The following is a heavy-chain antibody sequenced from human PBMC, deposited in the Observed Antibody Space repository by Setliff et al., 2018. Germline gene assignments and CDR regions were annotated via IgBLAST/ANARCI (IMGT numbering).Heavy chain of an antibody. V-gene: IGHV4-39*01. J-gene: IGHJ5*02. CDR2: IYRSGST. D-gene: IGHD3-22*01. CDR1: GDSIGRYGFY. Sequence: PSETLSLTCTVSGDSIGRYGFYWGWIRQSPEKGLEWIGNIYRSGSTYYNPSLTSRVTISVDKSKNQLFLRLGSVTAADTAVYYCARVTLTYYYDSSGFLRGNENSNWFDPWGQGTLVTAPQ. CDR3: ARVTLTYYYDSSGFLRGNENSNWFDP.